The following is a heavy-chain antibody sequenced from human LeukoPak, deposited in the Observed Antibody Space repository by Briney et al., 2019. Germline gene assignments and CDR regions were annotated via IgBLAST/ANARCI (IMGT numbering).Heavy chain of an antibody. D-gene: IGHD1/OR15-1a*01. J-gene: IGHJ6*03. Sequence: HTGGSLRLSCAASGFTFSSYAMSWVRQAPGKGLEWVSTISGSGGRTYYTDSVKGRFTISRDNSKDTLLLQMNSLRVEDTAIYYCAKHKQTSGAPLRDFGAKGTRVTVP. V-gene: IGHV3-23*01. CDR1: GFTFSSYA. CDR2: ISGSGGRT. CDR3: AKHKQTSGAPLRDF.